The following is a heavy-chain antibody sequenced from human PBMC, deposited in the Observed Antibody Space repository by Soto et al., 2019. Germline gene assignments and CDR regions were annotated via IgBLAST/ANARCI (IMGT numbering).Heavy chain of an antibody. V-gene: IGHV3-74*01. J-gene: IGHJ4*02. D-gene: IGHD3-9*01. CDR1: GFTFSSYW. CDR2: INSDGSST. CDR3: ARGTYFDWLLFDY. Sequence: GGSLRLSCAASGFTFSSYWMHWVRQAPGKGLVWVSRINSDGSSTSYADSVKGRFTISRDNAKNTLYLQMNSLRAEDTAVYYCARGTYFDWLLFDYWGQGTLVTVSS.